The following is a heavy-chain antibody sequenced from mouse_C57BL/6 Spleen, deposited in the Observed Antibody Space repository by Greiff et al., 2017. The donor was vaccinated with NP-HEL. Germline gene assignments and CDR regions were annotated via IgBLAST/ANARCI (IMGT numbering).Heavy chain of an antibody. D-gene: IGHD2-5*01. V-gene: IGHV2-2*01. Sequence: VMLVESGPGLVQPSQSLSISCTVSGFSLTSYGVHWVRQSPGKGLEWLGVIWSGGSTDYNAAFISRLSISKDNSKSQVYFKMNRLQADDTAIYYCARKDYYSNYFDYWGQGTTLTVSS. J-gene: IGHJ2*01. CDR1: GFSLTSYG. CDR3: ARKDYYSNYFDY. CDR2: IWSGGST.